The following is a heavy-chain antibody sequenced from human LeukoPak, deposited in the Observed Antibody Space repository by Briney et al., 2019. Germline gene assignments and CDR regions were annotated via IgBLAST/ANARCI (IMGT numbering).Heavy chain of an antibody. J-gene: IGHJ3*02. V-gene: IGHV1-18*01. CDR1: GYTFTSYG. CDR3: ARDRDPDAFDI. D-gene: IGHD3-10*01. CDR2: ISAYNGNT. Sequence: ASVKVSCKASGYTFTSYGISWVRQAPGQGLEWMGWISAYNGNTNYAQKFQGRVTITADESTSTAYMELSSLRSEDTAVYYCARDRDPDAFDIWGQGTMVTVSS.